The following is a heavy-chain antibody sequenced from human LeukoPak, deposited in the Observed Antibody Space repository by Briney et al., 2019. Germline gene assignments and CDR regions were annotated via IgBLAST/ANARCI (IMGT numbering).Heavy chain of an antibody. V-gene: IGHV3-21*01. J-gene: IGHJ3*02. Sequence: GGSLRLSCAASGFTFSSYSMNWIRQAPGKGLEWVSSISSSSSYIYYADSVKGRFTISRDNAKNSLYLQMNSLRAEDTAVYYCARVMWELLGDAFDIWGQGTMVTVSS. CDR2: ISSSSSYI. D-gene: IGHD1-26*01. CDR3: ARVMWELLGDAFDI. CDR1: GFTFSSYS.